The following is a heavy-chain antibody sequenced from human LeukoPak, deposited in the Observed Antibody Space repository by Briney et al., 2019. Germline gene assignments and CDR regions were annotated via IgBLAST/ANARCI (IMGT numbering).Heavy chain of an antibody. J-gene: IGHJ6*02. Sequence: GGSLRLSRAASGFTFTDYYMSWIRQAPGKGLEWASYISTSGSYTNYADSVKGRFTISRDNAKNSLYLQMNSLRAEDTAVYYCARGVAPYYYYGMDVWGQGTTVTVSS. V-gene: IGHV3-11*06. CDR1: GFTFTDYY. CDR3: ARGVAPYYYYGMDV. CDR2: ISTSGSYT.